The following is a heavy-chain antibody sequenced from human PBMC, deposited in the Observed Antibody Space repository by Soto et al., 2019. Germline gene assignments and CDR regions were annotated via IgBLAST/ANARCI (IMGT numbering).Heavy chain of an antibody. CDR2: INPSSGST. J-gene: IGHJ1*01. V-gene: IGHV1-46*01. D-gene: IGHD6-6*01. CDR1: GYTFTSYY. Sequence: ASVKVSCKASGYTFTSYYMHWVRQAPGQGLEWMGIINPSSGSTSYAQKFQGRVTMTTDTSTSTVYMELRSLRSDDTAVYYCARVEQLGTAEYFQHWGQGTLVTVSS. CDR3: ARVEQLGTAEYFQH.